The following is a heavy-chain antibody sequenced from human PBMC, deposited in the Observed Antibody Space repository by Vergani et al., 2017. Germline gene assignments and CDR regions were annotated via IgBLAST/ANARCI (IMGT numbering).Heavy chain of an antibody. Sequence: EVQLLESGGDLVQPGGSLRLSCAASGFTFIMHAMSWVRPAPGKGLEWVSTLSASDRRTHYADSVKGRFTISRDISKNTLFLHMNSLRPEDTAVYYCAKVGRSEVASTLGAFDIW. CDR2: LSASDRRT. V-gene: IGHV3-23*01. D-gene: IGHD6-19*01. J-gene: IGHJ3*02. CDR1: GFTFIMHA. CDR3: AKVGRSEVASTLGAFDI.